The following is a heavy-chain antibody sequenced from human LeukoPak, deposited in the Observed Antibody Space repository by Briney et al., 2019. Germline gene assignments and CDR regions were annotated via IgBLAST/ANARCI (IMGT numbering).Heavy chain of an antibody. CDR2: IHYSGST. V-gene: IGHV4-30-4*01. J-gene: IGHJ4*02. D-gene: IGHD2/OR15-2a*01. CDR3: ARAAADTNSWYYFDY. CDR1: GDSLSSGDHY. Sequence: PSQTLSLTCTLSGDSLSSGDHYWRWIRQPPGKGLEWIGYIHYSGSTYYNPSVKSRFIISVAMSKNQFSLSLDSLTAADSAVYYCARAAADTNSWYYFDYWGQGTLVTVSS.